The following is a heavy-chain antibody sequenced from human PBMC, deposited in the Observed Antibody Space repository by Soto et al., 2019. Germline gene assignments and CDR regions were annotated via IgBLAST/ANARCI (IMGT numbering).Heavy chain of an antibody. D-gene: IGHD2-15*01. CDR1: GGSISSSSYY. CDR2: IYYSGST. CDR3: ASSFCSDSVSWKWFDL. J-gene: IGHJ5*02. Sequence: PSETLSLTCTVSGGSISSSSYYWGWIRQPPGKGLEWIGSIYYSGSTYYNPSLKSRVTISVDTSKNQFSLKLSSVTAADTAVYYCASSFCSDSVSWKWFDLWGQGTLVNVSS. V-gene: IGHV4-39*07.